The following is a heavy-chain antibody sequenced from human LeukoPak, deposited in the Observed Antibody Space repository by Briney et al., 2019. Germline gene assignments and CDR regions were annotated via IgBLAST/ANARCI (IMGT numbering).Heavy chain of an antibody. V-gene: IGHV3-23*01. D-gene: IGHD3-10*01. CDR3: AKDLISMVRGSAMDV. CDR1: GFTFSSYA. J-gene: IGHJ6*02. Sequence: GGSLRLSCAASGFTFSSYAMSWVRQAPGKGLEWVSAISGRGGSTYYADSVKGRFTISRDNSKNTLYLQMNSLRAEDTAVYYCAKDLISMVRGSAMDVWGQGTTVTVSS. CDR2: ISGRGGST.